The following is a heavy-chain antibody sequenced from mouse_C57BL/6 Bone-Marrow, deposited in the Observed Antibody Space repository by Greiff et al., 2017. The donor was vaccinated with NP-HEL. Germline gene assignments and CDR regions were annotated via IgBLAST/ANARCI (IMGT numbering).Heavy chain of an antibody. V-gene: IGHV14-4*01. CDR2: IDPETGDT. CDR3: TTAGYGPWFAY. Sequence: EVKLQESGAELVRPGASVKLSCTASGFNIKDDYMHWVKQRPEQGLEWIGWIDPETGDTEYASKFQGKATITADTSSNTAYLQLSSRTSEDAAVYYCTTAGYGPWFAYWGQGTLVTVSA. CDR1: GFNIKDDY. J-gene: IGHJ3*01. D-gene: IGHD1-1*01.